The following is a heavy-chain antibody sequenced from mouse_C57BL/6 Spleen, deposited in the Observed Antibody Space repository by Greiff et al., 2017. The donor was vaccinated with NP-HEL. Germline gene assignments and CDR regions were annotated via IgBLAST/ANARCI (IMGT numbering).Heavy chain of an antibody. CDR3: ARGDYGRREYFDV. Sequence: QVQLQQSGAELVRPGASVKLSCKASGYTFTDYYINWVKQRPGQGLEWIARIYPGSGNTYYNEKFKGKATLTAEKSSSTAYMQLSSLTSEDSAVYFCARGDYGRREYFDVWGTGTTVTVSS. CDR1: GYTFTDYY. V-gene: IGHV1-76*01. D-gene: IGHD1-1*01. J-gene: IGHJ1*03. CDR2: IYPGSGNT.